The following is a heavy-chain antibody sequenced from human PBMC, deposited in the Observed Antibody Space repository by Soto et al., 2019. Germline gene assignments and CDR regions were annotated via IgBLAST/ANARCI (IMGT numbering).Heavy chain of an antibody. J-gene: IGHJ4*02. CDR2: ISSSSSTI. Sequence: GGSLRLSCAASGFTFSRYSMNWVRQAPGKGLEWVSYISSSSSTIYYADSVKGRFTISRDNAKNSLYLQMNSLRAEDTAVYYCARDRSSSGFEYWGQGTLVTVSS. D-gene: IGHD6-25*01. CDR3: ARDRSSSGFEY. V-gene: IGHV3-48*01. CDR1: GFTFSRYS.